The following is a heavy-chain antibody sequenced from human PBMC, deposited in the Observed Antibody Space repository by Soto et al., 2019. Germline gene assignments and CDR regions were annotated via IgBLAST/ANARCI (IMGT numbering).Heavy chain of an antibody. V-gene: IGHV1-69*12. CDR3: ARHAGTYYYTDMDV. CDR1: GGSFSTYA. J-gene: IGHJ6*04. D-gene: IGHD1-1*01. Sequence: QVQLVQSGAEVKKPGSSVKVSCKASGGSFSTYAISWVRHAPGQGLEWMGGVIPILGTTNNAQKFQGRVTIPANESTGTAYMELASLRSEDTAMYYCARHAGTYYYTDMDVWGKGTTVTVSS. CDR2: VIPILGTT.